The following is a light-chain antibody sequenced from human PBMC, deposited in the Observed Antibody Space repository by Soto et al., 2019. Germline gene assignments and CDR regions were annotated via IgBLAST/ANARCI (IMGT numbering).Light chain of an antibody. Sequence: DIPMTQSPSSLSASVGDRVSITCRASQGFSNGLGWYQQKPGPAPKRLIYAASSLHSGVPSRFSGSGSGTEFTLTISSLQPEDFATYYCLQYYTYPFTFGGGTKVEIK. J-gene: IGKJ4*01. CDR1: QGFSNG. CDR2: AAS. V-gene: IGKV1-17*01. CDR3: LQYYTYPFT.